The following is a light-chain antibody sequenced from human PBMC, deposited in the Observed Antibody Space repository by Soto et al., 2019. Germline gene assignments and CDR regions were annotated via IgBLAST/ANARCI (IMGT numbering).Light chain of an antibody. V-gene: IGLV1-47*01. CDR2: RNN. CDR3: AAWDDSLDGPV. J-gene: IGLJ1*01. Sequence: QSVLTQPPSASGTPGQRVTISCSGSSSNIGVNYVYWYLQLPGTAPKLLIYRNNQRPSGVPDRFSGSKSGTSASLAISGLRSEDEADYYCAAWDDSLDGPVFGTGTKVTVL. CDR1: SSNIGVNY.